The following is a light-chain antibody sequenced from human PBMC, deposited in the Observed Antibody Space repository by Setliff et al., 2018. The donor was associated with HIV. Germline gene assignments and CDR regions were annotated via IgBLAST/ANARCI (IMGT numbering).Light chain of an antibody. CDR2: EVS. J-gene: IGLJ1*01. Sequence: QSVLTQPAYVSGSPGQSITISCTGTSSDVGAYNYVSWYQQHPGKAPKLMIYEVSNRPSGPSNRFSGSKSGNTASLSISGLQAEDEADYYCTSYTSGSTYVFGTGTKVTVL. CDR1: SSDVGAYNY. CDR3: TSYTSGSTYV. V-gene: IGLV2-14*01.